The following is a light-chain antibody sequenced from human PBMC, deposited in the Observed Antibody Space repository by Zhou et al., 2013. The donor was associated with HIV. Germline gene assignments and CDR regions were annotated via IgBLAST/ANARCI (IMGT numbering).Light chain of an antibody. CDR2: DAS. J-gene: IGKJ1*01. CDR1: QGISKW. V-gene: IGKV1-33*01. Sequence: DIQMTQSPSSVSASVGDRITITCRASQGISKWLAWYQQKPGKAPKLLIYDASNLETGVPSRFSGSGSGTDFTFTISSLQPEDIATYYCLKYYSAPRTFGQGTKVEIK. CDR3: LKYYSAPRT.